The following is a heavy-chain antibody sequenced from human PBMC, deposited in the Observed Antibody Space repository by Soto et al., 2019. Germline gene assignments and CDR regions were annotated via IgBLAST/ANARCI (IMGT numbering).Heavy chain of an antibody. Sequence: GGSLRLSCAASGFTFSNFAMSWVRQAPGKGLEWVSGISGSGGRTYYADSVKGRFTISRDNSKNTLYLQMSSLRAEDTAVYYYAKDASSSWPYYYGMDVWGQGTTVTVSS. CDR1: GFTFSNFA. CDR3: AKDASSSWPYYYGMDV. CDR2: ISGSGGRT. V-gene: IGHV3-23*01. D-gene: IGHD2-2*01. J-gene: IGHJ6*02.